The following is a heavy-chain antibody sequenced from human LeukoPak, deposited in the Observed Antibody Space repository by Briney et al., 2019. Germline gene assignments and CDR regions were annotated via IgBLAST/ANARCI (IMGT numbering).Heavy chain of an antibody. V-gene: IGHV3-30-3*01. CDR2: ISYDGSNK. CDR3: ARDPVIVYSSSSEDY. D-gene: IGHD6-6*01. Sequence: GGSLRLSCAASGFTFSSYAMHWVRQAPGKGLEWVAVISYDGSNKYYADSVKGRFTISRDNSKNTLYLQMNSLRAEDTAVYYCARDPVIVYSSSSEDYWGQGTLVTVSS. J-gene: IGHJ4*02. CDR1: GFTFSSYA.